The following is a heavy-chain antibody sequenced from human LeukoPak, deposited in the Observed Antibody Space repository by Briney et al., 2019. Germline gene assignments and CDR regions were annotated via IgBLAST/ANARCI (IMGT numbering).Heavy chain of an antibody. V-gene: IGHV3-21*01. CDR1: GFTFSSYS. CDR2: ISSSSYI. Sequence: GGSLRLSCAASGFTFSSYSMNWVRQAPGKGLEWVSSISSSSYIYYADSVKGRFTISRDNAKNSLYLQMNSLRAEDTAVYYCAREGSGWYGLDYWGQGTLVTVSS. J-gene: IGHJ4*02. CDR3: AREGSGWYGLDY. D-gene: IGHD6-19*01.